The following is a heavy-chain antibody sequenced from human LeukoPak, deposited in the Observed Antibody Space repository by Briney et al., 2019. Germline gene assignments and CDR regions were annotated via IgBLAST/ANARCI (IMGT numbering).Heavy chain of an antibody. D-gene: IGHD6-6*01. CDR2: IYYSGST. J-gene: IGHJ4*02. CDR1: GGSISSGGCY. CDR3: ATRYSSSSIHPVRFDY. Sequence: SQTLSLTCTVSGGSISSGGCYWIWIRQHPGKGLEWIGYIYYSGSTYYNPSLKSRVTISVDTSKHESSLKLSSVTAADTAVYYCATRYSSSSIHPVRFDYWGQGTLVTVSS. V-gene: IGHV4-31*03.